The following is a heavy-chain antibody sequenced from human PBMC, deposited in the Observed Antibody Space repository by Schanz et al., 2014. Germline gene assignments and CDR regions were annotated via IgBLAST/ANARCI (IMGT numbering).Heavy chain of an antibody. J-gene: IGHJ6*02. Sequence: QLQLQESGPGLVKPSETLSLTCTVSGGSISGSSYHWGWTRQPPGKGPEWIGTISYSGSTYYNPSQKSRVTIPEDTYKTHFPRTLISVTAADTAIYYCARQERGIWGHNGMDVWGQGTTVTVSS. CDR1: GGSISGSSYH. D-gene: IGHD2-15*01. V-gene: IGHV4-39*01. CDR3: ARQERGIWGHNGMDV. CDR2: ISYSGST.